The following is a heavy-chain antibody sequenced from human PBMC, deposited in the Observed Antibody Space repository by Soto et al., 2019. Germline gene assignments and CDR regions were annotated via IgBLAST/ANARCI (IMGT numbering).Heavy chain of an antibody. J-gene: IGHJ4*02. D-gene: IGHD3-22*01. CDR1: GGSISSYY. Sequence: PSETLSLSCTVSGGSISSYYWNWIRQPPGKGLEWIGYIYYSGSTNYNPSLKSRVTISVDTSKNQFSLKLSSVTAADTAVYYCARIGNGLDYYDSSGYPKAVDYWGQGTLVTVSS. CDR3: ARIGNGLDYYDSSGYPKAVDY. V-gene: IGHV4-59*01. CDR2: IYYSGST.